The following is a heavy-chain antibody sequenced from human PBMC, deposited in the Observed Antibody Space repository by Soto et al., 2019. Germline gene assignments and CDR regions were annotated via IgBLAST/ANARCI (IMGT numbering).Heavy chain of an antibody. V-gene: IGHV4-59*08. CDR2: MYYSGST. D-gene: IGHD6-19*01. Sequence: SETLSLTCTVSGGSISSYYWSWIRQPPGKGLEWIGYMYYSGSTNYNPSLKGRVTISIDTSKNQFSLKLSSVTAADTAVYYCARRDSSGWYSYFDYWGQGALVTVSS. CDR1: GGSISSYY. J-gene: IGHJ4*02. CDR3: ARRDSSGWYSYFDY.